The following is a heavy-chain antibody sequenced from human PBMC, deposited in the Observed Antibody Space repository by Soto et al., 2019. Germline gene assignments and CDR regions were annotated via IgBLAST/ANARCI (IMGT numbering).Heavy chain of an antibody. Sequence: ASVKVSCKTSGGAFGRYPVSWVRQAPGQGLEWIGGVIPVFNTSNYPLKFQGGVAILAGVSTSTVFMELRSLRSEDTVLYYCARGDEMAAVTIFEYWGQGTLVTVSS. CDR3: ARGDEMAAVTIFEY. CDR2: VIPVFNTS. CDR1: GGAFGRYP. V-gene: IGHV1-69*13. D-gene: IGHD4-17*01. J-gene: IGHJ4*02.